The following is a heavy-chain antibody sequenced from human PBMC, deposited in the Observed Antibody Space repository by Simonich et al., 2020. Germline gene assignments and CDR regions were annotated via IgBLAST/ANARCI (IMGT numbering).Heavy chain of an antibody. CDR2: INPNRGGT. V-gene: IGHV1-2*02. CDR1: GYTFTGNY. Sequence: QVQLVQSVAEVKKPGASVKVSCKASGYTFTGNYMHWVRQAPGQGLEWMGWINPNRGGTNYAQKFQGRVTRTRDTSISTAYMELSRLRSDDTAVYYCARVRFEAFDIWGQGTMVTVSS. J-gene: IGHJ3*02. CDR3: ARVRFEAFDI.